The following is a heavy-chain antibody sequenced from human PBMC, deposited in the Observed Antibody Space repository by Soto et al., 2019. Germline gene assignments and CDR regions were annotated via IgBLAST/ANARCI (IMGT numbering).Heavy chain of an antibody. CDR2: IIPIFGTA. Sequence: QVQLVQSGAEVKKPGSSVKVSCKASGGTFSSYAISWVRQAPGQGLEWMGGIIPIFGTANYAQKFQGRVTINADEATSTAYMELSSLRSEDTAVYYCARLAAAGTPIAYYYGMDVWGQGTTVTVSS. V-gene: IGHV1-69*01. CDR1: GGTFSSYA. CDR3: ARLAAAGTPIAYYYGMDV. D-gene: IGHD6-13*01. J-gene: IGHJ6*02.